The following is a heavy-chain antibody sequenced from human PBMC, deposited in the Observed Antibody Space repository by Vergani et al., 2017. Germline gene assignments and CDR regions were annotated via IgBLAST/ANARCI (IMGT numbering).Heavy chain of an antibody. CDR2: IYHSGST. D-gene: IGHD5-12*01. CDR3: NRQPQEGASGPPSVPT. V-gene: IGHV4-4*02. J-gene: IGHJ6*02. Sequence: QVQLQESGPGLVKPSGTLSLTCAVSGGSISSSNWWSWVRQPPGKGLEWVGEIYHSGSTNYNPSLKSRVTISVDKSKNQFPLKLNSVTAADTAVYYCNRQPQEGASGPPSVPTWGQGIAVIVSS. CDR1: GGSISSSNW.